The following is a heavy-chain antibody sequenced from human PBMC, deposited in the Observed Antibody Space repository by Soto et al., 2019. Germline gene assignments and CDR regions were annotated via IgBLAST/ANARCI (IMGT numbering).Heavy chain of an antibody. CDR3: ARDVGDLWAAAGFIYYYYMDV. V-gene: IGHV3-33*01. CDR1: GFTFSSYG. CDR2: IWYDGSNK. Sequence: GGSLRLSCAASGFTFSSYGMHWVRQAPGKGLEWVAVIWYDGSNKYYADSVKGRFTISRDNSKNTLYLQMNSLRAEDTAVYYCARDVGDLWAAAGFIYYYYMDVWGKGTTVTVSS. D-gene: IGHD6-13*01. J-gene: IGHJ6*03.